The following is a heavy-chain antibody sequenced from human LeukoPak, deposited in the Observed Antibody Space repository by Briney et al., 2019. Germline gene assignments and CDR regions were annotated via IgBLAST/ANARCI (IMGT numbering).Heavy chain of an antibody. J-gene: IGHJ4*02. Sequence: GGSLGLSCAASGFTFSNYWMHEVRQAPGKGLVWVSRINSDGSSTSYADSVNGRVTISRDNAKDSLYLQMTSLRDEDTAVYYCARVSGSYYFDYWGQGTLVTVSP. CDR3: ARVSGSYYFDY. CDR1: GFTFSNYW. D-gene: IGHD3-10*01. CDR2: INSDGSST. V-gene: IGHV3-74*01.